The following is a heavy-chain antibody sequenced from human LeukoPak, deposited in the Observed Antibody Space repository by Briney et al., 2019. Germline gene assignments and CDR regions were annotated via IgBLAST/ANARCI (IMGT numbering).Heavy chain of an antibody. CDR3: ARDRVAWGIVVVPAAMTNFDY. CDR1: GGTFSSYA. D-gene: IGHD2-2*01. Sequence: SVKVSCKASGGTFSSYAISWVRRAPGQGLEWMGGIIPIFGTANYAQKFQGRVTITADESTSTAYMELSSLRSEDTAVYYCARDRVAWGIVVVPAAMTNFDYWGQGTLVTVSS. J-gene: IGHJ4*02. CDR2: IIPIFGTA. V-gene: IGHV1-69*01.